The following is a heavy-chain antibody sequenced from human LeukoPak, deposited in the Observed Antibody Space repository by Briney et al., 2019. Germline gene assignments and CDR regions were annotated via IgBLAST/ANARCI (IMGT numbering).Heavy chain of an antibody. Sequence: SETRSLTCTVSGGSISSRSYYWGWIRQPPGKGLEWIGSIYYSGSTYYNPSLKSRVTISVDTSKNQFSLKLSSVTAADTAVYYCARQYSSSYYGMDVWGQGTTVTVSS. CDR2: IYYSGST. V-gene: IGHV4-39*01. CDR3: ARQYSSSYYGMDV. J-gene: IGHJ6*02. D-gene: IGHD6-13*01. CDR1: GGSISSRSYY.